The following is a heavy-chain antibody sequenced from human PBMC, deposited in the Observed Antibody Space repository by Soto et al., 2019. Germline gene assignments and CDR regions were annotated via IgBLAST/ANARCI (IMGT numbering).Heavy chain of an antibody. V-gene: IGHV4-31*03. CDR1: GGSISSGGYY. CDR3: ARGSSWYYFDY. CDR2: IYYSGST. Sequence: PSETLSLTCTVSGGSISSGGYYWSWIRQHPGKGLEWIGYIYYSGSTYYNPSLKSRVTISVDTSKNQFSLKLSSVTAADTAVYYCARGSSWYYFDYWGQGTLVTVSS. J-gene: IGHJ4*02. D-gene: IGHD6-13*01.